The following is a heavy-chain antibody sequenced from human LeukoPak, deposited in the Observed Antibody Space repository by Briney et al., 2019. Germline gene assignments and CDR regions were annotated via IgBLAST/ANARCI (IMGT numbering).Heavy chain of an antibody. CDR3: ASGYNWNDAPYYYYMDV. D-gene: IGHD1-20*01. CDR1: GDSISSNYW. CDR2: IHHSEST. J-gene: IGHJ6*03. V-gene: IGHV4-4*02. Sequence: PSGTLSLTCAVSGDSISSNYWWTWVRQPPGKGLEWIGEIHHSESTNFNPSLKSRVTISVDTSKNQFSLKLSSVTAADTAVYYCASGYNWNDAPYYYYMDVWGKGTTVTVSS.